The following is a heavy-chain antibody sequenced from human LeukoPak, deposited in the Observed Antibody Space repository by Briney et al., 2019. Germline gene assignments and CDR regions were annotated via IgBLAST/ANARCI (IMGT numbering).Heavy chain of an antibody. CDR2: IDWDDDK. V-gene: IGHV2-70*01. J-gene: IGHJ4*02. CDR1: GFSLITSGMC. Sequence: ESGPALVKPTQTLTLTCTFSGFSLITSGMCVSWIRQPPGKALEWLALIDWDDDKYYSTSLKTRLTISQDTFKNQVVLTMTNMDPVDAVAYYCARISAYGDYYFDYWGQGTLVTVSS. D-gene: IGHD4-17*01. CDR3: ARISAYGDYYFDY.